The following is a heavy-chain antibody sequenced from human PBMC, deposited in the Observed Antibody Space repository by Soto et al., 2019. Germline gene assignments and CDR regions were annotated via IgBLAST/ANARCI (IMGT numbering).Heavy chain of an antibody. V-gene: IGHV4-31*03. CDR1: GCSISNGGYY. CDR3: ARDVTDFWSGHEGMDV. CDR2: IYYSGST. Sequence: KPSETLSLTGPVSGCSISNGGYYWTWIRQHPGKGLEWIGYIYYSGSTYYNPSLKSRVTISVDTSKNQFSLKLTSVTAADTAVYYCARDVTDFWSGHEGMDVWGQGTTVPVSS. D-gene: IGHD3-3*01. J-gene: IGHJ6*02.